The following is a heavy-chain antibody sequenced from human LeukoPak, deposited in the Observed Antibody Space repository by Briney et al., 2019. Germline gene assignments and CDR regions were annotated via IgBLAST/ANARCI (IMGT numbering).Heavy chain of an antibody. Sequence: SGESLTLSCAASGFTFSSYERNWVRQAPGKGLEWVSYISSSGRTTYYADSVKGRFTISRDNAINSLYLQMNSLRAEDTAVYYCARVHGGRYFDYWGQGTLVTVSS. CDR2: ISSSGRTT. CDR1: GFTFSSYE. V-gene: IGHV3-48*03. J-gene: IGHJ4*02. CDR3: ARVHGGRYFDY. D-gene: IGHD4-23*01.